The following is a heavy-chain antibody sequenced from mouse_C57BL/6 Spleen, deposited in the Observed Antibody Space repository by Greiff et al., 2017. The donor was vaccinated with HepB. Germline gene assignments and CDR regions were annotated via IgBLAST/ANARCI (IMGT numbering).Heavy chain of an antibody. CDR1: GYTFTSYW. D-gene: IGHD2-3*01. V-gene: IGHV1-61*01. Sequence: VQLQQPGAELVRPGSSVKLSCKASGYTFTSYWMDWVKQRPGQGLEWIGNIYPSDSETHYNQKFKDKATLTVDKSSSTAYMQLSSLTSEDSAVYYCARRGWGAFDYWGQGTTLTVSS. CDR2: IYPSDSET. J-gene: IGHJ2*01. CDR3: ARRGWGAFDY.